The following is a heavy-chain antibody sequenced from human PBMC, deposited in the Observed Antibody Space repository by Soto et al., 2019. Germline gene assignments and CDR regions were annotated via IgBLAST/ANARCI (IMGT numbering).Heavy chain of an antibody. D-gene: IGHD2-2*01. J-gene: IGHJ6*02. CDR2: INPSGGGT. V-gene: IGHV1-46*03. CDR1: GYTFTTHY. CDR3: ARDPLGVAIVPAANSYYGMDV. Sequence: ASVKVSCKASGYTFTTHYMHWVRQAPGQGLEWMGIINPSGGGTTYAQKFQGRVTMTRDTSTGTVYMDLSSLRSEDTAVYYCARDPLGVAIVPAANSYYGMDVWGQGTTVTVS.